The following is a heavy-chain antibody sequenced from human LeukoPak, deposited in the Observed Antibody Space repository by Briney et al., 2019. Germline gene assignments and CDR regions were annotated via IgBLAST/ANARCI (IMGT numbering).Heavy chain of an antibody. Sequence: PGGSLRLSCAASGFTFRSYEMNWVRQAPGKGLEWVSVIYSGGSTFYADSVKGRFTMSRDNSKNTLHLQMNSLRAEDTAVYYCARGSGLHDWWFDPWGRGTLVTISS. D-gene: IGHD3-3*01. CDR1: GFTFRSYE. V-gene: IGHV3-66*01. CDR2: IYSGGST. CDR3: ARGSGLHDWWFDP. J-gene: IGHJ5*02.